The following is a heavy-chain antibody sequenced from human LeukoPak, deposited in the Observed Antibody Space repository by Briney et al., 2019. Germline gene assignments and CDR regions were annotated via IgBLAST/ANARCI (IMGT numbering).Heavy chain of an antibody. D-gene: IGHD2-15*01. CDR2: IYHSGST. J-gene: IGHJ4*02. Sequence: SQTLSLTCTVSGGSISSGDYYWIWIRQPPGKGLEWIGYIYHSGSTYYNPSLKSRVTISVDTSKSQFSLKLSSVTAADTAVYYCARELITSGGIDYWGQGTLVTVSS. V-gene: IGHV4-30-4*08. CDR1: GGSISSGDYY. CDR3: ARELITSGGIDY.